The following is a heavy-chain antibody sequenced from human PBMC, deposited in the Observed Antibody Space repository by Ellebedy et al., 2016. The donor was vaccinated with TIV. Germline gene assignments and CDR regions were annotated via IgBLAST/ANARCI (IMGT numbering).Heavy chain of an antibody. CDR2: VSNGGST. CDR1: GFIFSDYA. D-gene: IGHD5-18*01. J-gene: IGHJ4*02. CDR3: AGHGDRAMTH. V-gene: IGHV3-64*04. Sequence: GESLKISCLASGFIFSDYAMHWVRQAPGKGLEYLSAVSNGGSTFYADSVKGRFTISRDNAKNSLYLQMNSLRAEDTAVYYCAGHGDRAMTHWGQGTLVTVSS.